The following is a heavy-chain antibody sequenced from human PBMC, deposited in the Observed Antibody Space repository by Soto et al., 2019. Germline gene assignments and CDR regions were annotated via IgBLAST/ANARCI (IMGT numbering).Heavy chain of an antibody. J-gene: IGHJ4*02. D-gene: IGHD4-17*01. CDR3: AHRPYDGDYGGPFDH. V-gene: IGHV2-5*02. Sequence: QITLKESGPTLVKPTQTLTLTCTFSGFSLSTPGLGVGWIRQSPGKALECLAVIVWDDDKRYSSSLKHRLTITKDTSKNQMLLTMTNMGPLDTATYYCAHRPYDGDYGGPFDHWGQGTLVTVSS. CDR2: IVWDDDK. CDR1: GFSLSTPGLG.